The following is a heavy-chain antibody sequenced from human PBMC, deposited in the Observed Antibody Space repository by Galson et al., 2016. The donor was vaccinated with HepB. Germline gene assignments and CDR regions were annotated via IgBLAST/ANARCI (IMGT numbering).Heavy chain of an antibody. CDR3: ARGNERFFAY. V-gene: IGHV4-59*08. J-gene: IGHJ4*02. D-gene: IGHD1-1*01. Sequence: SETLSLTCIVSGGSISHFYWSWIRQPPGKGLEWIGYIYYSGNTNYNPSPKRRVTISVDTSKNQFSLKLSSVAASDTAVYYCARGNERFFAYWGQGTLVTVSS. CDR2: IYYSGNT. CDR1: GGSISHFY.